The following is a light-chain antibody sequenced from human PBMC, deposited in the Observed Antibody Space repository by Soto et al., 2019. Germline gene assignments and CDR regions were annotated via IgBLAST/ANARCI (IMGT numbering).Light chain of an antibody. CDR2: EVN. CDR1: SSDVGGYNY. V-gene: IGLV2-8*01. Sequence: QSVLTQPPSASGSPGQSVTISCTGTSSDVGGYNYVSWYQQHPGKDPKLLIYEVNRRPSGVPDRYSGSKSGNTASLTVSGLQAEDEADYYCSSYAGSSNSVFGTGTKLTVL. J-gene: IGLJ1*01. CDR3: SSYAGSSNSV.